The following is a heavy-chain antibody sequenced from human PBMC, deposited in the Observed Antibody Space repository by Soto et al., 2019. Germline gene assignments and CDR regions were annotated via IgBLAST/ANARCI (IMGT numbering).Heavy chain of an antibody. CDR2: ISYDGSNK. V-gene: IGHV3-30*18. CDR1: GFTFSSYG. Sequence: PVGSLRLSCAASGFTFSSYGMHWVRQAPGKGLEWVAVISYDGSNKYYADSVKGRFTISRDNSKNTLYLQMNSLRAEDTAVYYCAKEPMIQEYYFDYWGQGTLVTVSS. J-gene: IGHJ4*02. D-gene: IGHD3-22*01. CDR3: AKEPMIQEYYFDY.